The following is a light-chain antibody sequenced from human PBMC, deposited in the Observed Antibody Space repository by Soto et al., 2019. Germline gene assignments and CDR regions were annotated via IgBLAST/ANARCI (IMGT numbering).Light chain of an antibody. CDR1: SSDVGGYNS. Sequence: QSALTQPASVSGSLGQSITISCTGTSSDVGGYNSVSWYQQHPGEVPKLMIYEVSNRPSGVSNRLSGSKSGNTASLTISGLQGEDEADYYCSSYTSSSTVVFGGGTKLTVL. CDR2: EVS. CDR3: SSYTSSSTVV. V-gene: IGLV2-14*01. J-gene: IGLJ3*02.